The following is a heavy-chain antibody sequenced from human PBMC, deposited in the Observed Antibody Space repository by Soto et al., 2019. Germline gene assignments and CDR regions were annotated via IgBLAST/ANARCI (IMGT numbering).Heavy chain of an antibody. CDR3: AGPILRYFDWLSIEGDY. CDR2: ISGSGGST. J-gene: IGHJ4*02. Sequence: EVQLLESGGGLVQPGGSLRLSCAASGFTFSSYAMSWVRQAPGKGLEWVSAISGSGGSTYYADSVKGRFTISRDNSKNTLYLQMNSLRAEETAVYYCAGPILRYFDWLSIEGDYWGQGTLVSVSS. CDR1: GFTFSSYA. D-gene: IGHD3-9*01. V-gene: IGHV3-23*01.